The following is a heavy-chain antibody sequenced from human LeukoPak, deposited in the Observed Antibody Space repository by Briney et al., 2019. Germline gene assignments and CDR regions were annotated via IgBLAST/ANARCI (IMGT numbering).Heavy chain of an antibody. Sequence: PSETLSLTCTVSGGSISSGSYYWSWIRQPAGKGLEWIGRIYSSGSTNYNPSLKSRVTISLDTSKNQFSLKLSSVTAADTAVYYCARLGYQLLLFDYWGQGTLVTVSS. CDR3: ARLGYQLLLFDY. J-gene: IGHJ4*02. D-gene: IGHD2-2*01. CDR2: IYSSGST. CDR1: GGSISSGSYY. V-gene: IGHV4-61*02.